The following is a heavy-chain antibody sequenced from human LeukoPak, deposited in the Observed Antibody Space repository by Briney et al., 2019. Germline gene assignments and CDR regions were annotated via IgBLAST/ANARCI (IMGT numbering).Heavy chain of an antibody. CDR1: GGSFSGYY. CDR2: INHSGST. J-gene: IGHJ5*02. CDR3: ARGAIVVVPAARTYWFDP. D-gene: IGHD2-2*01. Sequence: PSETLSLTCAVYGGSFSGYYWSWIRQPPGEGLEWIGEINHSGSTNYNPSLKSRVTISVDTSKNQFSLKLSSVTAADTAVYYCARGAIVVVPAARTYWFDPWGQGTLVTVSS. V-gene: IGHV4-34*01.